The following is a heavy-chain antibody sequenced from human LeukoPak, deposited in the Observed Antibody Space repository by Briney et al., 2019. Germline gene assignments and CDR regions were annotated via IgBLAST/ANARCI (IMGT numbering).Heavy chain of an antibody. J-gene: IGHJ4*02. CDR2: ISYDGSNK. CDR1: GFTFSSYA. D-gene: IGHD5-18*01. Sequence: GRSLRLSCAASGFTFSSYAMHWVRQAPGKGLEWVAVISYDGSNKYYADSVKGRFTISRDNSKNTLYLQMNRLRAEDTAVYYCAKGWGSLGYRYFDYWGQGTLVTVSS. V-gene: IGHV3-30*04. CDR3: AKGWGSLGYRYFDY.